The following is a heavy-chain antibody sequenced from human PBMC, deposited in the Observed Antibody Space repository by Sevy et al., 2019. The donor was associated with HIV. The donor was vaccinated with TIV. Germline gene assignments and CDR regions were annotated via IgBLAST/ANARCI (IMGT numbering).Heavy chain of an antibody. D-gene: IGHD1-26*01. J-gene: IGHJ5*02. CDR2: ISGSGGST. CDR1: GFTFSSYA. Sequence: GGCLRLSCAASGFTFSSYAMSWVRQAPGKGLEWVSAISGSGGSTYYADSVKGRFTISRDNSKNTLYLQMNSLRAEDTAVYYCAKALVGATFLGFDPWGQGTLVTVSS. CDR3: AKALVGATFLGFDP. V-gene: IGHV3-23*01.